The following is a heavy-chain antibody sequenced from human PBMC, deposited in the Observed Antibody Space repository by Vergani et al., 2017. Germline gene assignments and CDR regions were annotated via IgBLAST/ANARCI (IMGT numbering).Heavy chain of an antibody. J-gene: IGHJ6*03. CDR2: VYYTGST. CDR1: GDSLRGHY. CDR3: ARQTEGDHYYYYLDA. V-gene: IGHV4-34*02. Sequence: QVQLRQWGAGLVKPSETLSLTCGIYGDSLRGHYWGWIRQTPEKGLEWIGSVYYTGSTYYNPSLTSRVTMSIDTSKNVFSLRMTSVTAADTAVYYCARQTEGDHYYYYLDAWAKGAAVTVSS. D-gene: IGHD1-26*01.